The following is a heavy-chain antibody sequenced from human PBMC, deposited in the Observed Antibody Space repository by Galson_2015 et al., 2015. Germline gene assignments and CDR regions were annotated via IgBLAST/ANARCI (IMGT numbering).Heavy chain of an antibody. CDR1: GYDFTTYW. Sequence: QSGAEVKKPGESLKVSCQGSGYDFTTYWITWVRQMPGKGLEWMGNIYPGDDDVRYNPSFQGQVTISADKSITTAYLQWSSLKASDIAMYYCARGGYDYNYWGQGTLVSVSS. CDR2: IYPGDDDV. D-gene: IGHD5-12*01. V-gene: IGHV5-51*01. CDR3: ARGGYDYNY. J-gene: IGHJ4*02.